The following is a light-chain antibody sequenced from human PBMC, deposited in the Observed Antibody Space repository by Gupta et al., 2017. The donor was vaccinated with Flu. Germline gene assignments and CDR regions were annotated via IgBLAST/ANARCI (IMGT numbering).Light chain of an antibody. V-gene: IGLV3-19*01. J-gene: IGLJ2*01. CDR1: SLRSYY. CDR3: NSRDSSDNHQAV. CDR2: AKN. Sequence: SSELTQDPAVSVALGQTVRITCQGYSLRSYYASWYQQKPGQAPVLVIYAKNNRPSGIPDRFSGSSSGNTASLTITGAQAEDEADYYCNSRDSSDNHQAVFGGGTKLTVL.